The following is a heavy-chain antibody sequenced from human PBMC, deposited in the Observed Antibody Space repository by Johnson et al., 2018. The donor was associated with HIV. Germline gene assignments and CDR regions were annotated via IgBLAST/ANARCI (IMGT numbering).Heavy chain of an antibody. J-gene: IGHJ3*02. CDR3: ARDQHDSYGGWWYGAFDI. V-gene: IGHV3-33*01. CDR2: IWYDGSNQ. Sequence: QVQLVESGGGVAQPGRYLRLSCAASGFNFSSYRMHWVRQAPAKVLEWVAGIWYDGSNQYYADSVTGRFTISRDNAKNSLYLQMNSLRAEDTAVYYCARDQHDSYGGWWYGAFDIWGQGTMVTVSS. D-gene: IGHD5-18*01. CDR1: GFNFSSYR.